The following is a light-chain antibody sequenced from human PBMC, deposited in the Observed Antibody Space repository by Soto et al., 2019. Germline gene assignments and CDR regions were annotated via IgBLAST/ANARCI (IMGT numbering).Light chain of an antibody. CDR1: SSNIGAGYD. CDR3: QSYDSSLSASVV. J-gene: IGLJ2*01. CDR2: ANN. Sequence: QSVLTQPPSVSGAPGQRVTISCTGCSSNIGAGYDVHWYQLLPGTAPKLLIYANNNRPSGVPDRFSGSRSGTSASLAITGLQAEDEADYYCQSYDSSLSASVVFGGGTKVTVL. V-gene: IGLV1-40*01.